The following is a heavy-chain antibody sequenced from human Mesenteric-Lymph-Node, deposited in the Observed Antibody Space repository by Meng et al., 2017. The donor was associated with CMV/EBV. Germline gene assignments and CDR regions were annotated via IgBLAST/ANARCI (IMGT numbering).Heavy chain of an antibody. CDR1: GDSLTSGDYD. CDR2: ISYSGAT. D-gene: IGHD2-2*01. V-gene: IGHV4-30-4*01. CDR3: AREGQYCSSTSCSIDS. Sequence: SETLSLTCTVTGDSLTSGDYDWSWIRQPPGKGLEWIGYISYSGATYYMPSLRSRLTISIDTSRNQFSLKLTSVTAADTAFYYCAREGQYCSSTSCSIDSWGQGKLVTVSS. J-gene: IGHJ4*02.